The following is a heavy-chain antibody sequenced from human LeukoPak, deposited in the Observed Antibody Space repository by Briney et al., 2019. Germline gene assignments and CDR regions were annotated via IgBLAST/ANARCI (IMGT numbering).Heavy chain of an antibody. D-gene: IGHD6-19*01. Sequence: SETLSLTCTVSGGSISSYYWSWIRQPPGKGLEWIGYIYYSGSTNYNPSLKSRVTISVDTSKNQFSLKLSSVTAADTAVYYCARDTIHLLIAVAGSYYYYYYMDVWGKGTTVTVSS. CDR3: ARDTIHLLIAVAGSYYYYYYMDV. J-gene: IGHJ6*03. V-gene: IGHV4-59*01. CDR1: GGSISSYY. CDR2: IYYSGST.